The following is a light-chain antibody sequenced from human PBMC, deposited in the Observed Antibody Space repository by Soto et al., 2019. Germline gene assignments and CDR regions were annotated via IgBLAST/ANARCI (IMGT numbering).Light chain of an antibody. V-gene: IGKV1-33*01. CDR2: DAS. CDR3: QQYENLPT. Sequence: DIQMTQSPSSLSASAGDRFTITCRASENIRSYLNWYQQKPGRAPKLLIYDASNLEAGVPSRFRGSGSGTDFTFTISRLQPEDIATYHCQQYENLPTFGQGTRLEI. CDR1: ENIRSY. J-gene: IGKJ5*01.